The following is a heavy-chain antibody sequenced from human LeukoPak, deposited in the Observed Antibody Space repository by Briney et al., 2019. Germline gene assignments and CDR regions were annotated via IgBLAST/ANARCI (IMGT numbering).Heavy chain of an antibody. CDR2: IKQDGSEK. V-gene: IGHV3-7*01. CDR3: AREDDYYDSSGYKTYNWFDP. D-gene: IGHD3-22*01. J-gene: IGHJ5*02. CDR1: GLTFSSYW. Sequence: GGSLRLSCAASGLTFSSYWMSWVRQAPGKGLEWVANIKQDGSEKYYVDSVKGRFTISRDNAKNSLYLQMNSLRAEDTAVYYCAREDDYYDSSGYKTYNWFDPWGQGTLVTVSS.